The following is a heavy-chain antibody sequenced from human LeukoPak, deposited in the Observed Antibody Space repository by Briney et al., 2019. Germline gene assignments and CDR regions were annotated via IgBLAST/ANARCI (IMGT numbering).Heavy chain of an antibody. V-gene: IGHV3-21*01. D-gene: IGHD5-18*01. Sequence: GGSLRLSCAASGFTFSSYSMNWVRQAPGKGLEWVSSISSSSSYIYCADSVKGRFTISRDNAKNSLYLQMNSLRAEDTAVYYCARVGAMVTLDYYYYMDVWGKGTTVTISS. CDR3: ARVGAMVTLDYYYYMDV. CDR2: ISSSSSYI. J-gene: IGHJ6*03. CDR1: GFTFSSYS.